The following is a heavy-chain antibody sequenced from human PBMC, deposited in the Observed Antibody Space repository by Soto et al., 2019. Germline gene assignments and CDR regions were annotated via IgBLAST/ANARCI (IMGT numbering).Heavy chain of an antibody. J-gene: IGHJ6*02. CDR1: GFTVSSNY. CDR2: IYSGGST. Sequence: GGSLRLSCAASGFTVSSNYMSWVRQAPGKGLEWVSVIYSGGSTYYADSMKGRFTISRDNSKNTLYLQMNGLRAEDTAVYYCAREPQYCSSTSCHLGMDVWGQGTTVTVSS. CDR3: AREPQYCSSTSCHLGMDV. D-gene: IGHD2-2*01. V-gene: IGHV3-53*01.